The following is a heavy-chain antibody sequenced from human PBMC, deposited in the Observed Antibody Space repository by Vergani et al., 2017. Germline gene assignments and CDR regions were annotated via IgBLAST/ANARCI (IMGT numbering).Heavy chain of an antibody. CDR3: AKYSVVAAYYYYYYMDV. V-gene: IGHV3-53*04. Sequence: EVQLVESGGGLVQPGGSLRLSCAASGFTVSSNYMSWVRQAPGKGLEWVSVIYSGGSTYYADSVKGRFTISRHNSKTTLYLQMNSLRAEDTAVYYCAKYSVVAAYYYYYYMDVWGKGTTVTVSS. J-gene: IGHJ6*03. D-gene: IGHD2-15*01. CDR2: IYSGGST. CDR1: GFTVSSNY.